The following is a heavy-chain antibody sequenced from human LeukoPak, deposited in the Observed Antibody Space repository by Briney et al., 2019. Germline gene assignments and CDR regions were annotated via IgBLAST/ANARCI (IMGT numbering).Heavy chain of an antibody. CDR3: ARADYGDYTDYFDY. D-gene: IGHD4-17*01. Sequence: GASVKVSCKASGYTFTSYGISWVRQAPGQGLEWMGWISAYNGNTNYAQKLQGRVTMTTDTSTSTAYMELRSLRFDDTAVYYCARADYGDYTDYFDYWGQGTLVTVS. J-gene: IGHJ4*02. CDR1: GYTFTSYG. CDR2: ISAYNGNT. V-gene: IGHV1-18*01.